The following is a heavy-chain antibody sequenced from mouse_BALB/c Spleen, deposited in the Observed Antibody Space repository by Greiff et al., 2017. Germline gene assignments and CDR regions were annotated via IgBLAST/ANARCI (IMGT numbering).Heavy chain of an antibody. CDR3: SDGYWFAY. J-gene: IGHJ3*01. CDR2: IDPETGGT. V-gene: IGHV1-15*01. Sequence: VQLQQSGAELVRPGASVTLSCKASGYTFTDYEMHWVKQTPVHGLEWIGAIDPETGGTAYNQKFKGKATLTADKSSSTAYMELRSLTSEDSAVYYCSDGYWFAYWGQGTLVTVSA. D-gene: IGHD2-3*01. CDR1: GYTFTDYE.